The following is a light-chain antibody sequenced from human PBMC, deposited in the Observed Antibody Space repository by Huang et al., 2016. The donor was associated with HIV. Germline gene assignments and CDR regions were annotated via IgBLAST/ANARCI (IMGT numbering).Light chain of an antibody. CDR1: QSVSTN. V-gene: IGKV3-11*01. Sequence: EIVLTQSPVTLSLSPGDRATLSCRASQSVSTNLAWYQQKPGQAPRLLIYDASSRARGIPARVSGRGSGTDFTLTISSLEPEDFAIYYCQQRSNWPPLTFGGGTKVEMK. CDR3: QQRSNWPPLT. J-gene: IGKJ4*01. CDR2: DAS.